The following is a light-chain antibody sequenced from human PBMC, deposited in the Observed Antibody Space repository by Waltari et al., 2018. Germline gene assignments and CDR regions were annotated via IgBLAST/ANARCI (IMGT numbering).Light chain of an antibody. CDR2: DAS. J-gene: IGKJ1*01. Sequence: EIVLTQSPATLSLFPGERATLSCRASHGVSSYLAWNQQKPGQAPRLLIYDASNRATGIPARFSGSGSETDFTLTISSLEPEDFAVYYCQQRSNWPPTWTFGQGTKVEIK. V-gene: IGKV3-11*01. CDR1: HGVSSY. CDR3: QQRSNWPPTWT.